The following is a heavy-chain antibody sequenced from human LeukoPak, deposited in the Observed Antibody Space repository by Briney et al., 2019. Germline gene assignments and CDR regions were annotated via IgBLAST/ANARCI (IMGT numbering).Heavy chain of an antibody. D-gene: IGHD3-22*01. CDR1: GGSISSGDYC. J-gene: IGHJ5*02. CDR3: ARPYYYDSRIDP. Sequence: SQTLSLTCTVSGGSISSGDYCWSWIRHPPGKGLEWLAYMYYSGSTYYNPSLKRRVTMSADTSKNQLSLKLSSVTAADTAVYYCARPYYYDSRIDPWGQGILVTVSS. V-gene: IGHV4-30-4*01. CDR2: MYYSGST.